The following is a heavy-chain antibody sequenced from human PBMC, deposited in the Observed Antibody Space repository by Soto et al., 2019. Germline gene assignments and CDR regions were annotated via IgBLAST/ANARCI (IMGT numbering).Heavy chain of an antibody. V-gene: IGHV1-69*13. CDR3: ALLLDNMVRGVIRRMDV. D-gene: IGHD3-10*01. CDR2: IIPIFGTA. J-gene: IGHJ6*02. CDR1: GGTFSSYA. Sequence: SVKVSCKASGGTFSSYAISWVRQAPGQGLEWMGGIIPIFGTANYAQKFQGRVTITADESTSTAYMELSSLRSEDTAVYYCALLLDNMVRGVIRRMDVWGQGTTVTVSS.